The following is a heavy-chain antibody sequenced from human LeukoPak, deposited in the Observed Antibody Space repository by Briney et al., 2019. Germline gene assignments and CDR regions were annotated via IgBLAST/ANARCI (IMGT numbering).Heavy chain of an antibody. D-gene: IGHD5-18*01. V-gene: IGHV3-74*01. CDR3: ARGQTWIQLWLRDYYYGMDV. J-gene: IGHJ6*02. CDR1: GFTFSSYW. Sequence: GGSLRLSCAASGFTFSSYWMHWVRQAPGKGLVWVSRINSDGSSTSYADSVKGRFIISRDNAKNTLYLQMNSLRAEDTAVYYCARGQTWIQLWLRDYYYGMDVWGQGTTVTVSS. CDR2: INSDGSST.